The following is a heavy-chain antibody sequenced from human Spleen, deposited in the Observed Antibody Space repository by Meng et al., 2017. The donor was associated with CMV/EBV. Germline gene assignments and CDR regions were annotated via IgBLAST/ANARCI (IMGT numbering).Heavy chain of an antibody. D-gene: IGHD3-9*01. Sequence: GGSLRLSCAASGFTFSTFAMSWVRQGPGKGLEWVSSISGSGGSTYYADSVKGRFIISRDNSKNTLYLQMNSLRADDTAVYYCARTYDILTAFDYWGQGTLVTVSS. CDR3: ARTYDILTAFDY. V-gene: IGHV3-23*01. J-gene: IGHJ4*02. CDR2: ISGSGGST. CDR1: GFTFSTFA.